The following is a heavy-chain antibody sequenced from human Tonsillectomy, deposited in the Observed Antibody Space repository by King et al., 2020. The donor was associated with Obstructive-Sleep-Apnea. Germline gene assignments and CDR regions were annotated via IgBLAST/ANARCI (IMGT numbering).Heavy chain of an antibody. D-gene: IGHD3-16*01. Sequence: QLQESGPGLVKPSETLSLTCTVSGGSISSYYWSWIRQPPGKGLEWVGYIYYSGSTNYNPSLKSQCTISIDTSKNQFSLQLSSVTAADTAVYYCARRHTLLREYYWGQGTLVTVSS. CDR2: IYYSGST. J-gene: IGHJ4*02. V-gene: IGHV4-59*01. CDR1: GGSISSYY. CDR3: ARRHTLLREYY.